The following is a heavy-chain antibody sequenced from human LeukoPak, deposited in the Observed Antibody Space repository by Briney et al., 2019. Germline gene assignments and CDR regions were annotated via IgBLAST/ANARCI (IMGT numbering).Heavy chain of an antibody. CDR2: IRYDGNDK. CDR1: GFTFSSYG. CDR3: AKDRTELMLYANDVVDF. D-gene: IGHD2-8*01. V-gene: IGHV3-30*02. Sequence: PGGSLRLSCAASGFTFSSYGMHWVRQAPGKGLEWVACIRYDGNDKYYADSVKGRFTISRDNSKNTLYLQMDSLRAEDTSVFYCAKDRTELMLYANDVVDFWGQGTMVTVSS. J-gene: IGHJ3*01.